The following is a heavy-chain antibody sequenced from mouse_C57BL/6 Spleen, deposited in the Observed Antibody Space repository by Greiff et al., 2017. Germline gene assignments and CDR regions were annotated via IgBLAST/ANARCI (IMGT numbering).Heavy chain of an antibody. CDR2: IYPGDGDT. Sequence: VQLQQSGAELVKPGASVKISCKASGYAFSSYWMTWVKQRPGKGLEWIGQIYPGDGDTNYNGKFKGKATLTADKSSSTAYMQLSSLTSEDSAVYFCALWLRRVFDYWGQGTTLTVSS. CDR3: ALWLRRVFDY. V-gene: IGHV1-80*01. CDR1: GYAFSSYW. D-gene: IGHD2-2*01. J-gene: IGHJ2*01.